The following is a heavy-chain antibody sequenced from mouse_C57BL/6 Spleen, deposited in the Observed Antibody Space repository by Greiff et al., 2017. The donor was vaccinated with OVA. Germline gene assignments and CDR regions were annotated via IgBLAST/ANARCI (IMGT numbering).Heavy chain of an antibody. J-gene: IGHJ2*01. CDR1: GFTFSSYG. V-gene: IGHV5-6*01. CDR2: ISSGGSYT. Sequence: DVQLVESGGDLVKPGGSLKLSCAASGFTFSSYGMSWVRQTPDKRLEWVATISSGGSYTYYPDSVTGRFTISRDNAKNTLYLQMSSLKSEDTAMYYCARGLDYFDYWGQGTTLTVSS. CDR3: ARGLDYFDY. D-gene: IGHD2-4*01.